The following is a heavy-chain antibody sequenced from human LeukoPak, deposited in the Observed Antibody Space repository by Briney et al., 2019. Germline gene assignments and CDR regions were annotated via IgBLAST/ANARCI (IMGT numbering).Heavy chain of an antibody. J-gene: IGHJ6*02. CDR3: ARDSSGWDYYYYGMDV. V-gene: IGHV4-30-4*08. CDR2: IYYSGST. D-gene: IGHD6-19*01. CDR1: GGSISSGGYY. Sequence: PSQTLSLTCTVSGGSISSGGYYWSWIRQHPGTGLEWIGYIYYSGSTYYNPSLKSRVTISVDTSKNQFSLKLSSVTAADTAVYYCARDSSGWDYYYYGMDVWGQGTTVTVSS.